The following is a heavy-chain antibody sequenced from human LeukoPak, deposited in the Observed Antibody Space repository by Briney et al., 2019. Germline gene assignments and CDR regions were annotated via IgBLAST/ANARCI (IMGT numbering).Heavy chain of an antibody. Sequence: TSGGSLRLSCAASGFTFSSYWMTRVRQAPGEGLEWVGRIKSNTDGGTTDYAAPVKGRFTISRDDSKNTLYLQMNSLKTEDTAVYYCTTNPYDRSGYHIWGQGTMVTVSS. CDR2: IKSNTDGGTT. CDR3: TTNPYDRSGYHI. V-gene: IGHV3-15*01. D-gene: IGHD3-22*01. J-gene: IGHJ3*02. CDR1: GFTFSSYW.